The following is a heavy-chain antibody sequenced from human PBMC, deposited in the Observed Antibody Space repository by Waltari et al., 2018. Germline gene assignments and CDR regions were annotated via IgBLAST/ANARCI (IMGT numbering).Heavy chain of an antibody. CDR3: VPQRPWEDY. Sequence: QVQLVQSGAEVRKPGASVKVSCKTSGYTFTDSYIHWVRQAPGQGLEWMGRMNPNNNYPIYEQKFQGRVTMTRNTSITTAYMELSSLTSDDTALYYCVPQRPWEDYWGQGTRVTVSP. D-gene: IGHD1-26*01. CDR2: MNPNNNYP. J-gene: IGHJ4*02. CDR1: GYTFTDSY. V-gene: IGHV1-2*06.